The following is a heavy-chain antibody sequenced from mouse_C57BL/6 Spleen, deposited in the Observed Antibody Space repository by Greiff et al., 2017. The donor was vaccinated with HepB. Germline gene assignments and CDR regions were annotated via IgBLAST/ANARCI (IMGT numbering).Heavy chain of an antibody. Sequence: EVKLVESGPELVKPGASVKISCKASGYSFTGYYMNWVKQSPEKSLEWIGEINPSTGGTTYNQKFKAKATLTVDKSSSTAYMQLKSLTSEDSAVYYCARGRDYGSSYGYWGQGTTLTVSS. D-gene: IGHD1-1*01. J-gene: IGHJ2*01. CDR1: GYSFTGYY. V-gene: IGHV1-42*01. CDR3: ARGRDYGSSYGY. CDR2: INPSTGGT.